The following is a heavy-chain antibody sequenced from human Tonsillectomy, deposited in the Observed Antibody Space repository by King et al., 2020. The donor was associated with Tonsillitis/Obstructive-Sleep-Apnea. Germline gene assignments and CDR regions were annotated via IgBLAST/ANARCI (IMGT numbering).Heavy chain of an antibody. D-gene: IGHD3-16*01. CDR3: ARSRRYASSLDYYYYMDV. J-gene: IGHJ6*03. Sequence: QLQESGPGLVKPSDTLSLTCAVSGYSISSDKWWGWIRQPPGKGLEWIGYIYYSGSTYYNVSLKSRVTMSLDTSKNQFSLKLSSVTAVDTAVYYCARSRRYASSLDYYYYMDVWGKGTTVTVSS. V-gene: IGHV4-28*01. CDR2: IYYSGST. CDR1: GYSISSDKW.